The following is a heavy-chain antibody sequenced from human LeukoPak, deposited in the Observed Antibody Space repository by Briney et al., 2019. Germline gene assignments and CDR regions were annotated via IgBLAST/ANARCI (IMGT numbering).Heavy chain of an antibody. Sequence: SETLSLTCTVYGDSLSRSSWNWIRQSPGGGLERIGYMFYGGTTNHNPSLKGRVTMSMVTSKDQFSLSLSSVTAADTAVYFCVRHWVHDFGGSDWYFDLWGRGTLVTVSS. CDR3: VRHWVHDFGGSDWYFDL. CDR1: GDSLSRSS. J-gene: IGHJ2*01. D-gene: IGHD4-23*01. CDR2: MFYGGTT. V-gene: IGHV4-59*08.